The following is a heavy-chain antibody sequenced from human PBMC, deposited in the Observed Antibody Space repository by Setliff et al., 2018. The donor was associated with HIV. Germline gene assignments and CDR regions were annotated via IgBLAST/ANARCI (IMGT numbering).Heavy chain of an antibody. CDR3: ARVKAVADNNWFDP. CDR1: GGSINSGDYY. Sequence: ASETLSLTCTVSGGSINSGDYYWSWIRQPPGKGLEWIGYIYYTGSTYYNPSLKSRVIISIDMSKNQFSLKLSSVTAADTAVYYCARVKAVADNNWFDPWGQGTLGTVPQ. J-gene: IGHJ5*02. D-gene: IGHD6-19*01. CDR2: IYYTGST. V-gene: IGHV4-30-4*08.